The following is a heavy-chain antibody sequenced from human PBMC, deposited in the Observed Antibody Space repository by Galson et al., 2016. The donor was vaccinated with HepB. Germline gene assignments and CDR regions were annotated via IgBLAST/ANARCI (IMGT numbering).Heavy chain of an antibody. D-gene: IGHD6-13*01. CDR1: GGTFSSYA. V-gene: IGHV1-69*04. Sequence: SVKVSCKASGGTFSSYAISWVRQAPGQGLEWMGRIIPILGIANYAQKFQGRVTITADKSTSTAYMELSSLRSEDTAVYYRARDLGSSSLRGGSDPWGQGTLVTVSS. CDR2: IIPILGIA. CDR3: ARDLGSSSLRGGSDP. J-gene: IGHJ5*02.